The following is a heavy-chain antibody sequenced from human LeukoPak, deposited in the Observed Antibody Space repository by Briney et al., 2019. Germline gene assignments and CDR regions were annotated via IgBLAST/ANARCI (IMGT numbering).Heavy chain of an antibody. V-gene: IGHV1-2*02. CDR2: INPNSGGT. CDR1: GYTFTSYY. J-gene: IGHJ4*02. CDR3: ARRFWSGYSDY. D-gene: IGHD3-3*01. Sequence: GASVKVSRKASGYTFTSYYMHWVRQAPGQGLEWMGWINPNSGGTNYAQKFQGRVTMTRDTSISTAYMELSRLRSDDTAVYYCARRFWSGYSDYWGQGTLVTVSS.